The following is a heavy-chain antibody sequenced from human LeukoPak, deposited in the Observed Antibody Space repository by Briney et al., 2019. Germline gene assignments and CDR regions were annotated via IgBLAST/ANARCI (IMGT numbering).Heavy chain of an antibody. J-gene: IGHJ4*02. CDR2: IWYDGSQK. Sequence: GGSLRLSCAVSGYSFSSHGMHWVRQAPGKGLEWVAAIWYDGSQKYYADTARSRFTVSRDNSKNTLYLQMDSLRAEDTAVYYCARLYGANVGYLDYWGQGTLVTVSS. CDR1: GYSFSSHG. D-gene: IGHD4-23*01. V-gene: IGHV3-33*03. CDR3: ARLYGANVGYLDY.